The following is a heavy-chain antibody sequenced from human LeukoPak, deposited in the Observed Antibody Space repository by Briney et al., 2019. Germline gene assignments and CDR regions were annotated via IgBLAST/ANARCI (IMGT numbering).Heavy chain of an antibody. CDR2: IYHSGST. Sequence: SQTLSLTCTVSGGSISSGGYYWSWIRQPPGKGLEWIGYIYHSGSTYYNPSLKSRVTISVDRSKNQFSLKLSSVTAADTAVYYCARVSTIFGVVILWGQGTLVTVSS. CDR3: ARVSTIFGVVIL. J-gene: IGHJ4*02. D-gene: IGHD3-3*01. CDR1: GGSISSGGYY. V-gene: IGHV4-30-2*01.